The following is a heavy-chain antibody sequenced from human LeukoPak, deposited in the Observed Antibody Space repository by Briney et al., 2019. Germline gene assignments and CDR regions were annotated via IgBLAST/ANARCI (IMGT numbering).Heavy chain of an antibody. D-gene: IGHD3-10*01. Sequence: PSETLSLTCTASGGSISSYYWSWIRQPAGKGLEWIGRIYTSGSTNYNPSLKSRVTMSVDTSKNQFSLKLSSVTAADTAVYYCARIYYGSGSPAGWFDPWGQGTLVTVSS. CDR2: IYTSGST. J-gene: IGHJ5*02. V-gene: IGHV4-4*07. CDR3: ARIYYGSGSPAGWFDP. CDR1: GGSISSYY.